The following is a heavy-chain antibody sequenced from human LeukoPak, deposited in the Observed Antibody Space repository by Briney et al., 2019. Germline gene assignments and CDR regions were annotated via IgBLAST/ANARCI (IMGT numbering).Heavy chain of an antibody. CDR1: GFTFSDYA. Sequence: GRSLRLSCTASGFTFSDYAMSWFRQAPGKGLEWVGFIRNKAYGGTAEYAASVKGRFTISRDDSKTIAYLQMNSLKTEDTAVYYCTREKRYFDWFQADYWGQGTLVTVSS. J-gene: IGHJ4*02. CDR2: IRNKAYGGTA. CDR3: TREKRYFDWFQADY. D-gene: IGHD3-9*01. V-gene: IGHV3-49*03.